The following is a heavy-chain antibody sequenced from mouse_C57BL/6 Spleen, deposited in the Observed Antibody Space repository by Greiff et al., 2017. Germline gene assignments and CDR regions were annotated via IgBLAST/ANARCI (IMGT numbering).Heavy chain of an antibody. Sequence: QVQLQQPGAELVQPGASVKLSCKASGYTFTSYWMHWVKQRPGQGLEWIGMIHPNSGSTNYNEKFKSKATLTVDKSSSTVYMQLSSLTSEDSAVYECARDYGSSPAWFAYWGQGTLVTVSA. V-gene: IGHV1-64*01. CDR3: ARDYGSSPAWFAY. J-gene: IGHJ3*01. D-gene: IGHD1-1*01. CDR1: GYTFTSYW. CDR2: IHPNSGST.